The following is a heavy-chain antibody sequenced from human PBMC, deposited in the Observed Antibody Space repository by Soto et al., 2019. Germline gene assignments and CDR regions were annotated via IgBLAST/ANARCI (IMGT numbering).Heavy chain of an antibody. CDR1: GGSFSGYY. V-gene: IGHV4-34*01. D-gene: IGHD3-22*01. Sequence: SETLSLTCAVHGGSFSGYYWDWIRQPPGKGLEWSGEVNHGGTSNYNPSLKSRAIISVDTSKNQFSLRLTSVTAEDTALYFCASSLFLLSGHLFRGLDVSGQATMVTGSS. J-gene: IGHJ6*02. CDR2: VNHGGTS. CDR3: ASSLFLLSGHLFRGLDV.